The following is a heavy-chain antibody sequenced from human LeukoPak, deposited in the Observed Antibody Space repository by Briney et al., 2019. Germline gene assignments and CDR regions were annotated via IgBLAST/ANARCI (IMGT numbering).Heavy chain of an antibody. CDR3: ARSSSSSWYSSFDY. J-gene: IGHJ4*02. Sequence: IYGSGTTYYEDSVKGRFTISRDNSKSTIYLQMNSLRAEDTAMYFCARSSSSSWYSSFDYWGQGTLVTVST. V-gene: IGHV3-53*01. D-gene: IGHD6-13*01. CDR2: IYGSGTT.